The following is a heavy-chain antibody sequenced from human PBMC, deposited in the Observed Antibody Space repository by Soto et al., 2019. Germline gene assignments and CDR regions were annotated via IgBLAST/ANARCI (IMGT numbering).Heavy chain of an antibody. CDR2: IYTGGST. D-gene: IGHD2-15*01. CDR1: GGSVSNYY. CDR3: ARANVGPPGGGSWTMPFDF. Sequence: QVQLQESGPGLVKPSETLSLTCSVSGGSVSNYYWSWFRQPAGKGLEWIGRIYTGGSTNYNPYLKSRVTWSVDTSKNQFSLRLTSVTAADTAVYYCARANVGPPGGGSWTMPFDFWGQGTLVTVSS. J-gene: IGHJ4*02. V-gene: IGHV4-4*07.